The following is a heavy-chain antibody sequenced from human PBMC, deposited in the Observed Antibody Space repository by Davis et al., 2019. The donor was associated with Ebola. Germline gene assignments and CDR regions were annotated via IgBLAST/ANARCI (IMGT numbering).Heavy chain of an antibody. CDR1: GYTFTSHW. CDR2: IYAGDSET. V-gene: IGHV5-51*01. CDR3: ARTNYDYRSGYTYWYFDL. J-gene: IGHJ2*01. D-gene: IGHD3-3*01. Sequence: GESLKISCKGSGYTFTSHWIAWFRQVPGKGLEWMGIIYAGDSETRYSPSFQGQVSISVDKSINTAYLQWSSLKASDSAIYYCARTNYDYRSGYTYWYFDLWGRGTLVTVSS.